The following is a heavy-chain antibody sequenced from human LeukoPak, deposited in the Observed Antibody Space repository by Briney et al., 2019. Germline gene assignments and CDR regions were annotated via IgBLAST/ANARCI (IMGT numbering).Heavy chain of an antibody. CDR2: ISSSSSYI. CDR3: ARRGHGYGSPFDY. J-gene: IGHJ4*02. D-gene: IGHD5-18*01. V-gene: IGHV3-21*01. Sequence: PGGSLRLSCAASGFTFSSYSMNWVRQTPGKGLEWVSSISSSSSYIYYADSVKGRFTISRDNSKNTLDLQMNSLRAEDTAVYYCARRGHGYGSPFDYWGQETLVTVSS. CDR1: GFTFSSYS.